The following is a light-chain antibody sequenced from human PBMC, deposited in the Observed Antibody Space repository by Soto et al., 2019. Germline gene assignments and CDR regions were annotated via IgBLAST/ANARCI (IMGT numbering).Light chain of an antibody. V-gene: IGLV2-14*03. Sequence: QSALTQPASVSGSPGQSITISCTGTSSDIGGYNFVSWYQQHPGKAPKLMFYDVTNRPSGVSNRFSGSKSGKTASLTISGLQAEDEAVYYCSSYTSTNTVVFGGWTKLTVL. CDR3: SSYTSTNTVV. CDR2: DVT. CDR1: SSDIGGYNF. J-gene: IGLJ2*01.